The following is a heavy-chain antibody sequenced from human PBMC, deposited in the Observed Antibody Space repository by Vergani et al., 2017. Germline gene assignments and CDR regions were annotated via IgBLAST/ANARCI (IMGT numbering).Heavy chain of an antibody. J-gene: IGHJ1*01. Sequence: QVQLVQSGAEVKKPGSSVKVSCKASGGTFSSYTISWVRQAPGQGLEWMGRIIPILGIANYAQKFQGRVTITADKSTSTAYMELSSLRSEDTAVYYCAREAVAGGLEYFQHWGQGTLVTVSS. CDR1: GGTFSSYT. CDR3: AREAVAGGLEYFQH. V-gene: IGHV1-69*08. D-gene: IGHD6-19*01. CDR2: IIPILGIA.